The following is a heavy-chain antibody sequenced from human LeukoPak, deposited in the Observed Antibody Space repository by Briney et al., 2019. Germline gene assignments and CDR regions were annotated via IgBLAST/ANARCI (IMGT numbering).Heavy chain of an antibody. CDR3: AKVPGIAARDI. V-gene: IGHV3-23*01. D-gene: IGHD6-13*01. Sequence: GGSLRLSCAASGFTFSSYGMHWVRQAPGKGLEWVSAISGSGGSTYYADSVKSRFTISRDNSKNTLYLQMNSLRAEDTAVYYCAKVPGIAARDIWGQGTMVTVSS. CDR2: ISGSGGST. J-gene: IGHJ3*02. CDR1: GFTFSSYG.